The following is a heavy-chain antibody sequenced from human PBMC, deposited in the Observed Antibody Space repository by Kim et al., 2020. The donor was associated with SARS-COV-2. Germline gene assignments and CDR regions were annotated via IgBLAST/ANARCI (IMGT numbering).Heavy chain of an antibody. J-gene: IGHJ4*02. CDR1: GFTFSTYG. V-gene: IGHV3-30*18. CDR3: AKDRLGAAGGRFIFSAVDF. CDR2: ISYDGSNY. D-gene: IGHD3-16*01. Sequence: GGSLRLSCAASGFTFSTYGIHWVRQAPGKGLEWVAVISYDGSNYYYADSVKGRFTISRDNSKDTVYLQMNSLSAEDTAVYYCAKDRLGAAGGRFIFSAVDFWGQGTLVTVSS.